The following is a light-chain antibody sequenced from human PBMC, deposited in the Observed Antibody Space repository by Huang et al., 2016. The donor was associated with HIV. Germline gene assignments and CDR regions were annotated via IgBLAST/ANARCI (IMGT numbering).Light chain of an antibody. J-gene: IGKJ1*01. V-gene: IGKV2-28*01. Sequence: DIVMTQSPLSLPVTPGEPASISCRSSQSLLHRTGYNYLDWYLQKPGQSPQLLIYLGSNRASGVPDMFSGSGSGTDFTLKISRVEAEDVGVYYCMQALQPPPTFGQGTKVEIK. CDR2: LGS. CDR3: MQALQPPPT. CDR1: QSLLHRTGYNY.